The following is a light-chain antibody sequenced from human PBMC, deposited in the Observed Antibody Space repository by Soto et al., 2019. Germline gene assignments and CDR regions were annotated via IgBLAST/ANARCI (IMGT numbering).Light chain of an antibody. CDR2: GAS. J-gene: IGKJ1*01. Sequence: EIVLTQSPGTLSLSLWEIATLSCRASQSVSNNYLAWYQQKPGQAPRLLIYGASNRATGIPDRFSGSGSGTDFTLTISRLEPEDFAVYYCQQYGSSGTFGQGTKVDIK. V-gene: IGKV3-20*01. CDR3: QQYGSSGT. CDR1: QSVSNNY.